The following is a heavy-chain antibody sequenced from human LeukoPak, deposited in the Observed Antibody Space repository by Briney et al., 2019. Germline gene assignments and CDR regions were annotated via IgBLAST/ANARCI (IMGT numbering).Heavy chain of an antibody. Sequence: GGSLRLSCAASGFSFSSCAMHWVRQAPGKGLEWVAVISYDGSNKYYPDSVKGRFTISRDNSKNTLYLQMNSLGAEDTAVYYCAKDDGSDYDLYYFDYWGQGTLVTVSS. CDR2: ISYDGSNK. D-gene: IGHD3-22*01. J-gene: IGHJ4*02. V-gene: IGHV3-30*18. CDR3: AKDDGSDYDLYYFDY. CDR1: GFSFSSCA.